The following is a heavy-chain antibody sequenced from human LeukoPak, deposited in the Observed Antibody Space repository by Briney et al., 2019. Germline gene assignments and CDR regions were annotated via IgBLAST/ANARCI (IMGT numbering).Heavy chain of an antibody. CDR1: GYSFSNYW. J-gene: IGHJ5*02. CDR2: IYPDDSDT. CDR3: ASRVYSHSWYFDP. V-gene: IGHV5-51*01. D-gene: IGHD6-13*01. Sequence: GESLKIFCKASGYSFSNYWIGWVRQMPGKGLEWMGIIYPDDSDTRYSPSFQGQVTISADKSITTAYLQWSSLKASDTAIYYCASRVYSHSWYFDPWGQGTLVTVSS.